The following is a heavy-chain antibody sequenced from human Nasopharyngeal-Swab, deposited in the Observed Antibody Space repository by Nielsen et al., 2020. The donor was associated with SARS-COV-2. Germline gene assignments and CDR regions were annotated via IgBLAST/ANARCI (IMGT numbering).Heavy chain of an antibody. J-gene: IGHJ4*02. CDR3: AKDFRHNYDYWSGYFTN. D-gene: IGHD3-3*01. V-gene: IGHV3-23*01. Sequence: GESLKISCVASGFTFSSCAMTWVRQAPGKGQQWVSAISGSGHRTYYADSVKGRFTISRDNSQNTLYLQMNSLRAEDTAVYYCAKDFRHNYDYWSGYFTNWGQGTLVTVSS. CDR2: ISGSGHRT. CDR1: GFTFSSCA.